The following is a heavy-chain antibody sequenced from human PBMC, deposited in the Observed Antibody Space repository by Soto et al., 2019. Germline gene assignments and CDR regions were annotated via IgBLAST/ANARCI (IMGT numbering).Heavy chain of an antibody. D-gene: IGHD3-16*01. CDR3: ARGGFSFDY. Sequence: QVQLVQSGAEVKKPGASVKVSCKASGYTFTNYAMHWVRQTPGQRLEWMGWINAGNGNTKYSQKFQGRVIITRDTSASAGYLELSSLKFEDTAVYSCARGGFSFDYWGQGTLVTVSS. CDR2: INAGNGNT. V-gene: IGHV1-3*01. J-gene: IGHJ4*02. CDR1: GYTFTNYA.